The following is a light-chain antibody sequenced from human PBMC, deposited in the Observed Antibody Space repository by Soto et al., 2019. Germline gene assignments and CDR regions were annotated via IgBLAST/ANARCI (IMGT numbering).Light chain of an antibody. J-gene: IGLJ1*01. CDR2: DDN. Sequence: SYELTQPPSVSVAPGQTARIPCGGDNIGIRSVHWYQRKPGQAPVVVVYDDNDRPSGIPERFSGSNSGNTATLTISRVEAGDEADYYCQVWDSSSDCNVFGTGTKLTVL. CDR1: NIGIRS. V-gene: IGLV3-21*02. CDR3: QVWDSSSDCNV.